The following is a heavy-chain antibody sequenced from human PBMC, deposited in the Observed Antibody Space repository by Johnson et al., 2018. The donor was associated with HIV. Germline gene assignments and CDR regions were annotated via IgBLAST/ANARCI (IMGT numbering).Heavy chain of an antibody. Sequence: VQLVESGGGLVKAGGSLRLSCAASGFTFTNAWMTWVRQAPGKGLAWVGRINSKAEGGTTDYAAPVKGRFTISRDNSKNTLYLQMNSLRAEDTALYYCAKGIAARPPGDAFDIWGQGTMVTVSS. CDR3: AKGIAARPPGDAFDI. CDR1: GFTFTNAW. D-gene: IGHD6-6*01. J-gene: IGHJ3*02. CDR2: INSKAEGGTT. V-gene: IGHV3-15*01.